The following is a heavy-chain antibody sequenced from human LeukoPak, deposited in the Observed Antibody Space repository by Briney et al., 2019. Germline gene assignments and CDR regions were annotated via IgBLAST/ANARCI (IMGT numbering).Heavy chain of an antibody. V-gene: IGHV3-23*01. CDR2: ISETSRKT. CDR3: VQEARRDGYKLAPVAEH. Sequence: PGGSLRLSCAASGLTINIYAMSWVRQAPEKGLEWVSAISETSRKTYYSDPVKGRFTISRDNSKNTLYLQMNDLRDEDTAVYYCVQEARRDGYKLAPVAEHWGQGTLVTVSS. J-gene: IGHJ1*01. CDR1: GLTINIYA. D-gene: IGHD5-24*01.